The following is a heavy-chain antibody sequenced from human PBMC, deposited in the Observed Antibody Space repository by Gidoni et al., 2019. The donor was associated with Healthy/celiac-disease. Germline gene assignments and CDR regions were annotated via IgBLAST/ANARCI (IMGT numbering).Heavy chain of an antibody. V-gene: IGHV3-30-3*01. CDR2: ISYEGSNK. CDR1: GFTFSSYA. CDR3: ARGYDFWSGAFDY. D-gene: IGHD3-3*01. J-gene: IGHJ4*02. Sequence: QVQLVESGGGVVQPGRSLRLSCAASGFTFSSYAMHWVRQAPGKGLGWVAVISYEGSNKYYADSVKGRFTISRDNSKNTLYLQMNSLRAEDTAVYYCARGYDFWSGAFDYWGQGTLVTVSS.